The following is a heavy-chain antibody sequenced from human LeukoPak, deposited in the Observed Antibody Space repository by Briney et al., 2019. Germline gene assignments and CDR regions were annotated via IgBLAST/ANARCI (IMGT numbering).Heavy chain of an antibody. CDR3: ARQAEGSSSGPYFFDY. D-gene: IGHD5-18*01. CDR2: AFHGGNS. J-gene: IGHJ4*02. CDR1: GGSITTSRYY. Sequence: PSETLSLTCTVSGGSITTSRYYWGWIRQPPGKVLGWIGSAFHGGNSYYNPSLKSRVTVSVDTSNNQFSLRLTSVTAADTALYYCARQAEGSSSGPYFFDYWGQGTLVTVSS. V-gene: IGHV4-39*01.